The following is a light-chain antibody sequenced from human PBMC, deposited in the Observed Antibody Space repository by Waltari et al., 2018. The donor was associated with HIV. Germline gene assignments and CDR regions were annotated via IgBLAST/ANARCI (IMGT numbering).Light chain of an antibody. J-gene: IGKJ1*01. CDR3: QKYNNWPPWT. CDR1: QSVRSD. V-gene: IGKV3-15*01. CDR2: DAS. Sequence: EIVMTQSPATLSVSPGARATLSCRASQSVRSDLAWYQQKPGQAPRLLIYDASSRATGIPARFSGTGSGTEFTLTITSLQSEVFAVYYCQKYNNWPPWTFGQGTKVEIK.